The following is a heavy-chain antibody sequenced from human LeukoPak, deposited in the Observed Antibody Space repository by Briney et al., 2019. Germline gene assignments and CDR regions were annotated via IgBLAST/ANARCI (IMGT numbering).Heavy chain of an antibody. CDR3: ARTRWLQSLFDY. J-gene: IGHJ4*02. D-gene: IGHD5-24*01. V-gene: IGHV4-34*01. CDR1: GVSFSGYY. Sequence: SETLSLTCVVYGVSFSGYYWSWIRQPPGKGLEWIGEINHSVSTNYNPSLKSRVTISVDTSKNQFSLKLRAVIAADTAVYYCARTRWLQSLFDYWGQGTLVTVSS. CDR2: INHSVST.